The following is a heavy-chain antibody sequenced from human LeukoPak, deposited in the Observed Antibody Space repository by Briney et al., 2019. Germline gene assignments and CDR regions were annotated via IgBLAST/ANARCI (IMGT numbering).Heavy chain of an antibody. CDR1: GYSFTTYW. V-gene: IGHV5-51*01. CDR2: IYPGDSDT. CDR3: ARSVVVAATDAFAI. Sequence: GESLKISCKVSGYSFTTYWIGWVRQMPGKGLEWMGIIYPGDSDTRYSPSFQGQVTISADKSVSTAYLQWSSLKASDTAMYYCARSVVVAATDAFAIWGQGTMVTVSP. D-gene: IGHD2-15*01. J-gene: IGHJ3*02.